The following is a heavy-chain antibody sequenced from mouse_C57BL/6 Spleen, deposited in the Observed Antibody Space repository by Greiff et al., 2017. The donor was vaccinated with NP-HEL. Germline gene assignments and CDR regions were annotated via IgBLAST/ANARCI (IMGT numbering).Heavy chain of an antibody. V-gene: IGHV1-69*01. Sequence: VQLQQSGAELVMPGASVKLSCKASGYTFTSYWMHWVKQRPGQGLEWIGEIDPSDSYTNYNQKFKGKSTLTVDKSSSTAYMQLSSLTSEDSAVYYCAMGGNFAYWGQGTLVTVSA. D-gene: IGHD2-1*01. CDR3: AMGGNFAY. CDR1: GYTFTSYW. CDR2: IDPSDSYT. J-gene: IGHJ3*01.